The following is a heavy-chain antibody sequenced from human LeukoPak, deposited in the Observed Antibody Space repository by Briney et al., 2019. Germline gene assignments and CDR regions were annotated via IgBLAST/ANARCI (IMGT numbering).Heavy chain of an antibody. V-gene: IGHV3-7*01. D-gene: IGHD5-12*01. CDR2: IKQDGTEK. CDR3: ARGPSGYHNT. J-gene: IGHJ4*02. Sequence: GGSLRLSCAASGFTFTTYWMSWVRQAPGKGLEWVANIKQDGTEKYYVDSVKGRFTISRDNAKNSLYLQMNSLRVEDTAVYYCARGPSGYHNTGGQGTLVTVSS. CDR1: GFTFTTYW.